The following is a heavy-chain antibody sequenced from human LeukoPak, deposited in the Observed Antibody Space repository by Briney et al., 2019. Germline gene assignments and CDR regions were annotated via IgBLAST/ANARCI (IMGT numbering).Heavy chain of an antibody. Sequence: PGGSLRLSCAASGFTFSSYEMNWVRQAPGKGLEWVSYISTSGSTIYYADSVKGRFTISRDSAKNSLYLQMNSLRAEDTAVYYCAKDEATSGGGLASWGQGTLVTVSS. CDR3: AKDEATSGGGLAS. J-gene: IGHJ4*02. CDR2: ISTSGSTI. D-gene: IGHD3-16*01. CDR1: GFTFSSYE. V-gene: IGHV3-48*03.